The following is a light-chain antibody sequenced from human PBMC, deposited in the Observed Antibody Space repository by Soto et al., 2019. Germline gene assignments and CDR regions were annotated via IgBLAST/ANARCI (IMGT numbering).Light chain of an antibody. V-gene: IGKV1-39*01. Sequence: DIQMTQSSYSLSASVGDRVTITCRASQTITTYLNWYQQKPGKAPQLLIYGASSLQSGVPSRFTGSGSGTDFTLTIISLQPEDFATYHCQQSHSTPWTFGQGTKVEIK. CDR3: QQSHSTPWT. CDR2: GAS. J-gene: IGKJ1*01. CDR1: QTITTY.